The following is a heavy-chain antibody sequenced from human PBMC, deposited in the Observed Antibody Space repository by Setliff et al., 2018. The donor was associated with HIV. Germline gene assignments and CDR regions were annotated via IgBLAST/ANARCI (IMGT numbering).Heavy chain of an antibody. V-gene: IGHV4-61*02. D-gene: IGHD1-26*01. CDR2: IYTSGST. Sequence: SETLSLTCTVSGGSISGGSYYWSWIRQPAGKGLEWIGRIYTSGSTNYNPSLKSRVTISVDTSKNQFSLKLSSVTAADTAVYYCARGEGWPYYFDYWGQGTLVTVSS. CDR1: GGSISGGSYY. CDR3: ARGEGWPYYFDY. J-gene: IGHJ4*02.